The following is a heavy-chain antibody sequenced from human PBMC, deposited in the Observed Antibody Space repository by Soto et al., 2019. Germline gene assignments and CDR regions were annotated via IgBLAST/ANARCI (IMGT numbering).Heavy chain of an antibody. CDR2: IIPILGIA. J-gene: IGHJ5*02. D-gene: IGHD3-10*01. CDR1: GGTFSSYT. Sequence: QVQLVQSGAEVKKPGSSVKVSCTAAGGTFSSYTISWVRQAPGQGLEWMGRIIPILGIANYAQEFQGRVTITADKSTSTAYMELSSLRSEDTAVYYCARDPSITMVRGVIIRGGFDPWGQGTLVTVSS. V-gene: IGHV1-69*08. CDR3: ARDPSITMVRGVIIRGGFDP.